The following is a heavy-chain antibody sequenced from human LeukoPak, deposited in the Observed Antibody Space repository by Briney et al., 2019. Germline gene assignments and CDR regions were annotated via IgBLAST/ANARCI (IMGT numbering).Heavy chain of an antibody. Sequence: GGSLRLSCAASGFTFSNYWMHWVRHASGKGVVWVSRINSDGSSTNYADSVKGRLTISRDNANNTLLLQMNSLRAEDTAVYYCARDLNGGNSLDFWGQGTLVTVSS. V-gene: IGHV3-74*01. CDR3: ARDLNGGNSLDF. CDR1: GFTFSNYW. J-gene: IGHJ4*02. D-gene: IGHD4-23*01. CDR2: INSDGSST.